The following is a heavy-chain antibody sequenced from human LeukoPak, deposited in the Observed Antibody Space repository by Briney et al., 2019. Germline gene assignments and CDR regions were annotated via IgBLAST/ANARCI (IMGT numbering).Heavy chain of an antibody. Sequence: ASVKVSCKASGGTLRRHTITWVRQAPGQGLEWMGRIIPMMGIANYAQEFQGRVTITADTSTDTAYMGLISLRSEDTAVYYCASRSHKTIVGADTREVGDYWGQGTLVTVSS. CDR3: ASRSHKTIVGADTREVGDY. CDR1: GGTLRRHT. D-gene: IGHD6-19*01. CDR2: IIPMMGIA. V-gene: IGHV1-69*02. J-gene: IGHJ4*02.